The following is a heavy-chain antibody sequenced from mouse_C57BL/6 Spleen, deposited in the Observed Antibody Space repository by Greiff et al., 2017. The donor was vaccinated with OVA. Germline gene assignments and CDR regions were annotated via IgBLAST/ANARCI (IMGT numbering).Heavy chain of an antibody. CDR1: GYTFTSYW. CDR3: ATITTVVGY. Sequence: QVQLQQPGAELVRPGSSVKLSCKASGYTFTSYWMHWVKQRPIQGLEWIGNIDPSDSETHYNQKFKDKAILTVDKSSSTAYMQLSSLTSEDSAVYYCATITTVVGYWGQGTTLTVSS. V-gene: IGHV1-52*01. J-gene: IGHJ2*01. CDR2: IDPSDSET. D-gene: IGHD1-1*01.